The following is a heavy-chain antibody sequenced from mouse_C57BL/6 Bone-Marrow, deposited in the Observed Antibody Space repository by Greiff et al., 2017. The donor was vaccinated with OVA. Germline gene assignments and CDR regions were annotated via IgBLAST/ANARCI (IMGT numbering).Heavy chain of an antibody. CDR2: IDPSDSYT. V-gene: IGHV1-69*01. CDR3: ARVRRGAMDY. J-gene: IGHJ4*01. Sequence: VQLQQPGAELVMPGASVKLSCKASGYTFTSYWMHWVKQRPGQGLEWIGEIDPSDSYTNYNQKFNGKSTLTVDKSSSTAYMQLSSLTSEDSAVYYCARVRRGAMDYWGQGTSVTVSS. CDR1: GYTFTSYW.